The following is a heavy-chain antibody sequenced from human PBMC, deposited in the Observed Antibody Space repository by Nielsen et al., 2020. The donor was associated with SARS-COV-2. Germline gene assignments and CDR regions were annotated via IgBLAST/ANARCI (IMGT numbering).Heavy chain of an antibody. CDR1: GGSISSYY. D-gene: IGHD6-19*01. CDR2: IYYSGST. Sequence: GSLRLSCTVSGGSISSYYWSWIRQPPGKGLEWIGYIYYSGSTNYNPSLKSRVTISVDTSKNQFSLKLSSVTAADTAVYYCERGGGSSGWFDPWGQGTLVTVSS. CDR3: ERGGGSSGWFDP. J-gene: IGHJ5*02. V-gene: IGHV4-59*01.